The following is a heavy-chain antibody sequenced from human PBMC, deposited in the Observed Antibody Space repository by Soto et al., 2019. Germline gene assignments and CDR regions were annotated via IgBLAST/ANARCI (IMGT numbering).Heavy chain of an antibody. CDR1: GFTFTTYA. J-gene: IGHJ4*02. CDR3: AKEALTVAGNNFDS. Sequence: GGSLRLSCAASGFTFTTYAMGWVRQAPGKGLEWVSSISGSGAGTFYAESVKGRFTISRDNAKKMVYLQMNGLRADDTALYYCAKEALTVAGNNFDSWGQGTLVTVSS. CDR2: ISGSGAGT. D-gene: IGHD6-19*01. V-gene: IGHV3-23*01.